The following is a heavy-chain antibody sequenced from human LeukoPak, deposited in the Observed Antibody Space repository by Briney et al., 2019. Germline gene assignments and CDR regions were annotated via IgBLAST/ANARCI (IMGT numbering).Heavy chain of an antibody. J-gene: IGHJ5*02. CDR1: GGSISSYY. CDR3: ARQRDDNWFDP. Sequence: ASETLSLTCTVSGGSISSYYWSWIRQPPGKGLEWIGYIYYSGSTNYNPSLKSRVTISVDTSKNQFSLKLSSVTAADTAVYYCARQRDDNWFDPWGQGTLVTVSS. V-gene: IGHV4-59*01. CDR2: IYYSGST.